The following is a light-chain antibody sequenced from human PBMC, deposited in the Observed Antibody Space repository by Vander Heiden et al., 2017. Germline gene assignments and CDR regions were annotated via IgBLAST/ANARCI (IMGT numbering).Light chain of an antibody. J-gene: IGLJ2*01. Sequence: QSALTQAASVSGSPGHAITIYCTGTSSDVGGYHYVSWYQQHPGKAPKGVIYDVSNRPSGVSDRFSGSKSGNTASLTISGLQAEDEADYYCSSYSSTRTLVFGGGTQLTVL. CDR2: DVS. CDR3: SSYSSTRTLV. CDR1: SSDVGGYHY. V-gene: IGLV2-14*01.